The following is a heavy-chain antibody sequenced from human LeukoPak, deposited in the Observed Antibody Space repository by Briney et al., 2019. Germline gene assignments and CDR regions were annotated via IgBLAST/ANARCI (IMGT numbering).Heavy chain of an antibody. CDR1: GGPISSSSYY. CDR3: ARGRGQQLGNFNY. V-gene: IGHV4-39*07. Sequence: SETLSLTCTVSGGPISSSSYYWGWIRQPPGKGLEWIGSIYYSGSTYYNPSLKSRVTMSVDTSKNQFSLKLSSVTAADTAVYYCARGRGQQLGNFNYWGQGTLVTVSS. J-gene: IGHJ4*02. D-gene: IGHD6-13*01. CDR2: IYYSGST.